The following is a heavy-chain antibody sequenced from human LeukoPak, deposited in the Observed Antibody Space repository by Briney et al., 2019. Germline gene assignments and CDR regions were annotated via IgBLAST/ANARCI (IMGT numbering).Heavy chain of an antibody. CDR2: ISYDGSNK. CDR3: ARDRQYSSSWYHDYFDY. Sequence: GGSLRLSCAASGFTFSSYSMHWVRQAPGKGLEWVAVISYDGSNKYYADSVKGRFTISRDNSKNTLYLQMNSLRPEDTALYYCARDRQYSSSWYHDYFDYWGQGTPVTVSS. D-gene: IGHD6-13*01. J-gene: IGHJ4*02. V-gene: IGHV3-30*04. CDR1: GFTFSSYS.